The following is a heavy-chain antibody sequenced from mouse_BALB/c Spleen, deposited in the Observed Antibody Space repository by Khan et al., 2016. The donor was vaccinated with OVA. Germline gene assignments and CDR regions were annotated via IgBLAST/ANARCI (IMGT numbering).Heavy chain of an antibody. V-gene: IGHV3-2*02. D-gene: IGHD4-1*01. CDR3: ASELGRYYALDY. CDR1: GYSITSDYA. Sequence: EVQLQESGPGLVKPSQSLSLTCTVTGYSITSDYAWNWIRQFPGNKLEWMGYISYSGSTTYNPSLKSRISITRDTSKDQFFLQLTSVTSKDTATYYCASELGRYYALDYWGQGTSVPVSS. J-gene: IGHJ4*01. CDR2: ISYSGST.